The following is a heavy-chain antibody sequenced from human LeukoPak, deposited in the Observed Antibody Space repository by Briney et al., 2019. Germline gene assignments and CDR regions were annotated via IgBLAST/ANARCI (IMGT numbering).Heavy chain of an antibody. Sequence: SVKVSCKASGGTFSSYAISGVRQAPGQGLEWMGGIIPIFGTANYAQKFQGRVTITTDESTSTAYMELSSLRSEDTAVYYCTDSSGYYSHDAFDIWGRGTMVTVSS. V-gene: IGHV1-69*05. J-gene: IGHJ3*02. CDR1: GGTFSSYA. CDR2: IIPIFGTA. D-gene: IGHD3-22*01. CDR3: TDSSGYYSHDAFDI.